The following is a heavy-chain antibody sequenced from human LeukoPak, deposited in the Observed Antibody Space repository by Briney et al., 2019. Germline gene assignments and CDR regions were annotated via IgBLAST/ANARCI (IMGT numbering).Heavy chain of an antibody. CDR1: GFTFSNYA. D-gene: IGHD5-18*01. Sequence: GGSLRLSCVASGFTFSNYAMSWVRQAPEKGLDWVSVIRGSAHKIRYADPVKGRFTISRDNSENTVYLQMNNLRAEDTALYYCAGRVTGYSSGYVYWGQGTLVTVSS. V-gene: IGHV3-23*01. CDR2: IRGSAHKI. J-gene: IGHJ4*02. CDR3: AGRVTGYSSGYVY.